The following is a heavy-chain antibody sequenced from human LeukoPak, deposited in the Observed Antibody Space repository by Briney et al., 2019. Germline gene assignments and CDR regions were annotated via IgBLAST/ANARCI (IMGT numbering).Heavy chain of an antibody. CDR3: AKGSYYDSSGSFYFDY. V-gene: IGHV3-30*18. J-gene: IGHJ4*02. CDR2: VSYDGENK. CDR1: GFTFSSFG. D-gene: IGHD3-22*01. Sequence: GGSLRLSCAASGFTFSSFGMHWVRQAPGKGLEWVAVVSYDGENKYYADSVKGRFTISRDNSKNTLYVQVNSLGTEDTAAYYCAKGSYYDSSGSFYFDYWGQGTLVTVSS.